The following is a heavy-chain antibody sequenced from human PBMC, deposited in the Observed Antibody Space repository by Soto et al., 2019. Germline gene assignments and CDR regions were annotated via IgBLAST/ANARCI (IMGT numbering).Heavy chain of an antibody. CDR3: AKDTPIPYSSSWYPPDY. CDR2: INPNGGST. V-gene: IGHV1-46*01. Sequence: ASVKVSCKAPGDTFTSYYMHWVRQAPGHGLEWMGVINPNGGSTRFAQKFQGRVTMTSDTSMSTVYMELRGLTSEDTAVYYCAKDTPIPYSSSWYPPDYWGQGTQVTVSS. J-gene: IGHJ4*02. D-gene: IGHD6-13*01. CDR1: GDTFTSYY.